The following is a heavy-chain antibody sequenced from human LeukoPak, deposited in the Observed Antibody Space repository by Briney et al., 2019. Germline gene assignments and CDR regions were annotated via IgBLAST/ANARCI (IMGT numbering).Heavy chain of an antibody. CDR2: IYHSGST. CDR1: GGSISSSNW. CDR3: ARREDWNSPYYYYMDV. J-gene: IGHJ6*03. V-gene: IGHV4-4*02. Sequence: SETLSLTCAVSGGSISSSNWWSWVRQPPGKGLEWIAEIYHSGSTNYNPSLKSRVTISVDTSKNQFSLKLSSVTAADTAVYYCARREDWNSPYYYYMDVWGKGTTVTVSS. D-gene: IGHD1-7*01.